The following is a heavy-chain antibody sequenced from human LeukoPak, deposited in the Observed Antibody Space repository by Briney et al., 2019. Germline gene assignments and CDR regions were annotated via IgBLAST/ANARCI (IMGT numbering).Heavy chain of an antibody. Sequence: PSETLSLTCIVSGGSISIYYWSWIRQPPGKGLEWIGYIYNSGSTYYNPSLKSRVTISVDTSKNQFSLRLSSVTAADAAVYYCVRDRELNYWGQGTLVTVSS. CDR1: GGSISIYY. V-gene: IGHV4-59*01. CDR2: IYNSGST. CDR3: VRDRELNY. D-gene: IGHD1-26*01. J-gene: IGHJ4*02.